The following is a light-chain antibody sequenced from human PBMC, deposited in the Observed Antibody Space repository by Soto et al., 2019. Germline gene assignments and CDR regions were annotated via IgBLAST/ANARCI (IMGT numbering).Light chain of an antibody. CDR3: LQDYNYPCT. CDR2: AAS. CDR1: QGIRAD. J-gene: IGKJ2*02. V-gene: IGKV1-6*01. Sequence: AIQMTQSPSSLSASVGDRVTISCRASQGIRADLGWYQHKPGKAPRLLIYAASSLQGGVPSRFSGTGSGTDFTLTINNLQPEDSATYYCLQDYNYPCTFGQGTKLEI.